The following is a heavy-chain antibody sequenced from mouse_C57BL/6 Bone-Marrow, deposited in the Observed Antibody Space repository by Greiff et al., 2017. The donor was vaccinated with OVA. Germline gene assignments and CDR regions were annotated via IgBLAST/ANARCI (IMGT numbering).Heavy chain of an antibody. J-gene: IGHJ1*03. V-gene: IGHV2-5*01. CDR2: IWRGGSA. D-gene: IGHD1-1*01. CDR1: GFSLTSYG. CDR3: AKNGHYYGSKRYFDV. Sequence: VQLQQSGPGLVQPSQSLSITCTVSGFSLTSYGVHWVRQSPGKGLEWLGVIWRGGSADYNAAFMSRLSITKDNSKSQVFFKMNSLQADDTAIYYCAKNGHYYGSKRYFDVWGTGTTVTVSS.